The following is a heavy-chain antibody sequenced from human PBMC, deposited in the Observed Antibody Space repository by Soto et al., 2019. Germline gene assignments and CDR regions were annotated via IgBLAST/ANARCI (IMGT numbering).Heavy chain of an antibody. CDR1: GGSISRSSYY. CDR3: ATLWFGEADY. V-gene: IGHV4-39*01. Sequence: QLQLQESGPGLVKPSETLSLTCTVSGGSISRSSYYWGWIRQPPGKGLEWIGSIYYSGSTQYNPTLXNXVXIXXDTSKNQFSLKLRSVTAADTAVYYCATLWFGEADYWGQGTLVTVSS. J-gene: IGHJ4*02. D-gene: IGHD3-10*01. CDR2: IYYSGST.